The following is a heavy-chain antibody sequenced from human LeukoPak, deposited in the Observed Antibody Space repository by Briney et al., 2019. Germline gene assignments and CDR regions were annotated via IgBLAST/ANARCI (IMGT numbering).Heavy chain of an antibody. D-gene: IGHD1/OR15-1a*01. J-gene: IGHJ4*02. V-gene: IGHV3-53*01. CDR3: ARDMNMGY. Sequence: PGGSLRLSCAASGFSVSSNYMNWVRQAPGKGLEWVSVIYSDGRTYYADSVKGRFTISRDNSKNTLFLQMNSLRAEDTAVYYCARDMNMGYWGQGTPVTVSS. CDR1: GFSVSSNY. CDR2: IYSDGRT.